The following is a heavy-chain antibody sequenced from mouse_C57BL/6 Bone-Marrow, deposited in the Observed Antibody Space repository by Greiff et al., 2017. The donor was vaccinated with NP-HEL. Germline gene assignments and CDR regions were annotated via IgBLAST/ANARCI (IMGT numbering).Heavy chain of an antibody. CDR1: GFTFSSYA. D-gene: IGHD1-1*01. J-gene: IGHJ4*01. V-gene: IGHV5-4*03. Sequence: EVKVEESGGGLVKPGGSLKLSCAASGFTFSSYAMSWVRQTPEKRLEWVATISDGGSYTYYPDNVKGRFTISRDNAKNNLYLQMSHLKSEDTAMYYCARSTVGGYYAMDYWGQGTSVTVSS. CDR3: ARSTVGGYYAMDY. CDR2: ISDGGSYT.